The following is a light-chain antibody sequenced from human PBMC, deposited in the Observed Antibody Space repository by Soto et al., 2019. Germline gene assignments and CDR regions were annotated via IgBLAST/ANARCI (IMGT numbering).Light chain of an antibody. J-gene: IGKJ5*01. CDR2: AAS. CDR3: HPLNIYPPT. CDR1: QGISSY. V-gene: IGKV1-9*01. Sequence: DIQWPPSPSFLSASVGDRDTITCRASQGISSYLAWYQQKPGKAPKLLIYAASTLQSGVPSRFSGSGSGTEFTLTIGSLQPEDFATYHGHPLNIYPPTFGQGTR.